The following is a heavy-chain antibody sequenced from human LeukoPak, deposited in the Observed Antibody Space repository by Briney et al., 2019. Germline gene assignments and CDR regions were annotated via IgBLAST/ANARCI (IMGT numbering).Heavy chain of an antibody. CDR3: VRDGLRAYSSSLAVV. CDR2: INQDGSEK. J-gene: IGHJ4*02. Sequence: GGSLRLSCAASGFTFSSYAMHWVRQAPGKGLEWVANINQDGSEKYFVDSLKGRFAISRDNARDSLYLQMNSLRAEDTAVYYCVRDGLRAYSSSLAVVWGQGTLVTVSS. V-gene: IGHV3-7*01. CDR1: GFTFSSYA. D-gene: IGHD6-6*01.